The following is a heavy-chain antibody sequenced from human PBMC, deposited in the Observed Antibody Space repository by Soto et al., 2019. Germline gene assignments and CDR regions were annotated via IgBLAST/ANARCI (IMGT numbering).Heavy chain of an antibody. Sequence: QVQLVQSGAEVKKPGSSVKVSCKASGGTFSSYAISWVRQAPGQGLEWMGGIIPIFGTANYAQKFQGRVTITADESTSTAYMELSSLRSEDTAMYYCARKHYYDSSGYYWYFDLWGRGTLVTVSS. CDR2: IIPIFGTA. CDR1: GGTFSSYA. J-gene: IGHJ2*01. D-gene: IGHD3-22*01. V-gene: IGHV1-69*12. CDR3: ARKHYYDSSGYYWYFDL.